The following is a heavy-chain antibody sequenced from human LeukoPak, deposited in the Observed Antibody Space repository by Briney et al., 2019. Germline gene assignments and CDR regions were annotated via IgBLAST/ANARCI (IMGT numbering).Heavy chain of an antibody. J-gene: IGHJ5*01. V-gene: IGHV7-4-1*02. CDR1: GYTFTSYA. D-gene: IGHD3-22*01. CDR3: ARALEGYDSSGAPWVDC. Sequence: ASVKVSCKASGYTFTSYAMNWERQAPGQGLEWMGWINTNTGNPTYAQGFTGRFVFSLDTSVSTAYLQISSLKAEDTAVYYCARALEGYDSSGAPWVDCWGQGTLVTVSS. CDR2: INTNTGNP.